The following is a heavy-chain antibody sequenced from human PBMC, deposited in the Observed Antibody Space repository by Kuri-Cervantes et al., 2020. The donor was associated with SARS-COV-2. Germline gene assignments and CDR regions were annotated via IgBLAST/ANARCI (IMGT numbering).Heavy chain of an antibody. V-gene: IGHV3-48*01. D-gene: IGHD4-17*01. Sequence: GGSLRLSCAASGFTFSSYGMHWVRQAPGKGLEWVSYISSSSSTIYYADSVKGRFTISRDNAKNSLYLQMNSLRAEDTAVYYRARGFPTVTTWLGYYYYGMDVWGQGTTVTVSS. CDR2: ISSSSSTI. CDR3: ARGFPTVTTWLGYYYYGMDV. J-gene: IGHJ6*02. CDR1: GFTFSSYG.